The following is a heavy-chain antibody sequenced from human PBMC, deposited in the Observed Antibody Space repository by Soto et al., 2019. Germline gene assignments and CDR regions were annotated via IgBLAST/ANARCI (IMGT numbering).Heavy chain of an antibody. V-gene: IGHV3-30-3*01. CDR2: ISYDGSNK. CDR3: ARDLIAANATYYYYDGRDV. D-gene: IGHD6-13*01. CDR1: GFTFSSYA. J-gene: IGHJ6*02. Sequence: QVQLVESGGGVVQPGRSLRLSCAASGFTFSSYAMHWVRQAPGKGLEWVAVISYDGSNKYYADSVKGRFTISRDNSKNTLYLQMTSLRAEDTAVYYCARDLIAANATYYYYDGRDVWGQGTTVTVSS.